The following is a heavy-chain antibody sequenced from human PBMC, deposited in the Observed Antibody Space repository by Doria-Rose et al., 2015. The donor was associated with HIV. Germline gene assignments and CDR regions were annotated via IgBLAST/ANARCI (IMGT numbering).Heavy chain of an antibody. Sequence: GASVTVSCKTSGYTFSAYAIHWVRQAPGQRLEWMGWLNVGNGDTRYSRKFQDRVTITSDTSANTGYMALSSLRSEDTAVYYCARIHSLSSSPLGHWGQGTLVTVSS. CDR2: LNVGNGDT. CDR3: ARIHSLSSSPLGH. CDR1: GYTFSAYA. D-gene: IGHD6-13*01. J-gene: IGHJ4*02. V-gene: IGHV1-3*01.